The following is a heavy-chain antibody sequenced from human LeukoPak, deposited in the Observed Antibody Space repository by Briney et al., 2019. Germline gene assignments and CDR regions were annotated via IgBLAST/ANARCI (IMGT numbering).Heavy chain of an antibody. CDR3: AKERDVAFLEWLLYRWDY. Sequence: GGSLRLSCAASGFTFSSYGMHWVRQAPGKGLEWVAFIRYDGSNKYYADSVKGRFTISRDNSKNTLYLQMNSLRAEDTAVYYCAKERDVAFLEWLLYRWDYWGQGTLVTVSS. CDR1: GFTFSSYG. V-gene: IGHV3-30*02. J-gene: IGHJ4*02. D-gene: IGHD3-3*01. CDR2: IRYDGSNK.